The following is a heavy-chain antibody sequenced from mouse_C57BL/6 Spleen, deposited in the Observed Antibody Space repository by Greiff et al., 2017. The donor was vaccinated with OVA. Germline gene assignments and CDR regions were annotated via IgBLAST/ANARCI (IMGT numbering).Heavy chain of an antibody. D-gene: IGHD1-1*01. J-gene: IGHJ2*01. V-gene: IGHV1-80*01. CDR3: ARGYYGSSYFDY. Sequence: QVQLQQSGAELVKPGASVKISCKASGYAFSSYWMNWVKQRPGKGLEWIGQIYPGDGDTNYNGKFKGKATLTADTSSSTAYMPLSSLTSEDSAVYFCARGYYGSSYFDYWGQGTTLTVSS. CDR2: IYPGDGDT. CDR1: GYAFSSYW.